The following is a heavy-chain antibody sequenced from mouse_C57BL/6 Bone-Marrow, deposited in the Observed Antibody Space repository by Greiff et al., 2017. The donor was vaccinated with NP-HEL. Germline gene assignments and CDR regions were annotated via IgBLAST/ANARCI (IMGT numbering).Heavy chain of an antibody. J-gene: IGHJ2*01. D-gene: IGHD1-1*01. CDR3: ARKPKPSIYYYGSSPLYFDY. CDR1: GYTFTDHT. V-gene: IGHV1-78*01. Sequence: VKLMESDAELVKPGASVKISCKVSGYTFTDHTIHWMKQRPEQGLEWIGYIYPRDGSTKYNEKFKGKATLTADKSSSTAYMQLNSLTSEDSAVYFCARKPKPSIYYYGSSPLYFDYWGQGTTLTVSS. CDR2: IYPRDGST.